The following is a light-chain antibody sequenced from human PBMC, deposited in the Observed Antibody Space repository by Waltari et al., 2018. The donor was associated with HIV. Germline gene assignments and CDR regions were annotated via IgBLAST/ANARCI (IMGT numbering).Light chain of an antibody. CDR1: QGISNY. Sequence: DIQMTQSPSSLSASVGDRVTITCRASQGISNYLNWYQQRVGEAPNPLIFAASTLQSGVPPRFSGSGSGTDFTLTITSLQPEDFATYYCQQSYSTLGTFGQGTKVEI. J-gene: IGKJ1*01. CDR2: AAS. CDR3: QQSYSTLGT. V-gene: IGKV1-39*01.